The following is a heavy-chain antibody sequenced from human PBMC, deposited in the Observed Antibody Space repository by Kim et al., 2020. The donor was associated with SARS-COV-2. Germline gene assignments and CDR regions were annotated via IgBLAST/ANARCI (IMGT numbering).Heavy chain of an antibody. CDR2: IKGDGSEK. J-gene: IGHJ5*02. V-gene: IGHV3-7*01. CDR1: GFTFSGSW. D-gene: IGHD3-22*01. Sequence: GGSLRRSCAASGFTFSGSWMSWVRQAPGKGLEWVAYIKGDGSEKYYVDSVKGRFTISRDNDKNSLHLQMNSLRAEDTAMYYCVRNMIAWSQGTLVTVSS. CDR3: VRNMIA.